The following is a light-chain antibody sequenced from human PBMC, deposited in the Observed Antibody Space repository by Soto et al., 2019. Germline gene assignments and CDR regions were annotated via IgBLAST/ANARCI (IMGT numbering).Light chain of an antibody. CDR3: QQYEAVVT. Sequence: IGMKQSPDTLSVNPGERATLSCRASQSVRSNLAWYQRKPGQPPRLLIYGASNRATGIPPRFNGSGSGTDFTLTISRLEPEDVAVYYCQQYEAVVTFGQGSNVDI. J-gene: IGKJ1*01. V-gene: IGKV3D-15*01. CDR2: GAS. CDR1: QSVRSN.